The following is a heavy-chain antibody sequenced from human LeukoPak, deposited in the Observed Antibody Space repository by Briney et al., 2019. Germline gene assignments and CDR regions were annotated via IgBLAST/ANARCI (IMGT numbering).Heavy chain of an antibody. Sequence: GGSLRLSCAASGFTFSSYGMHWVRQAPGKGLEWVSYISSSSSTIYYADSVKGRFTISRDNAKNSLYLQMNSLRAEDTAVYYCAREDKGYDFWSVAHGAFDIWGQGTMVTVSS. CDR1: GFTFSSYG. D-gene: IGHD3-3*01. V-gene: IGHV3-48*01. CDR3: AREDKGYDFWSVAHGAFDI. J-gene: IGHJ3*02. CDR2: ISSSSSTI.